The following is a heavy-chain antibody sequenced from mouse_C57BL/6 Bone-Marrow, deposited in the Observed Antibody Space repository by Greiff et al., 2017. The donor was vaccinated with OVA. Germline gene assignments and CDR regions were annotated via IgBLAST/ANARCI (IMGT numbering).Heavy chain of an antibody. CDR1: GYTFTSYD. D-gene: IGHD2-4*01. CDR3: AYDYYYYAMDY. J-gene: IGHJ4*01. Sequence: VKLVESGPELVKPGASVKLSCKASGYTFTSYDINWVKQRPGQGLEWIGWIYPRDGSTKYNEKFKGKATLTVDTSSSTAYMELHSLTSEDSAVYFCAYDYYYYAMDYWGQGTSVTVSS. CDR2: IYPRDGST. V-gene: IGHV1-85*01.